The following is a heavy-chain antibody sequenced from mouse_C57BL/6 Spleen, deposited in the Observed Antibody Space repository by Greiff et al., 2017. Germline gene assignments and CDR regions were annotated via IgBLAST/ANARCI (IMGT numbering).Heavy chain of an antibody. V-gene: IGHV5-4*01. CDR3: ARDRGYGSSYDFDY. Sequence: EVKVVESGGGLVKPGGSLKLSCAASGFTFSSYAMSWVRQTPEKRLEWVATISDGGSYTYYPDNVKGRFPISRDNAKNNLYLQMSHLKSEDTAMYYCARDRGYGSSYDFDYWGQGTTLTVSS. D-gene: IGHD1-1*01. J-gene: IGHJ2*01. CDR2: ISDGGSYT. CDR1: GFTFSSYA.